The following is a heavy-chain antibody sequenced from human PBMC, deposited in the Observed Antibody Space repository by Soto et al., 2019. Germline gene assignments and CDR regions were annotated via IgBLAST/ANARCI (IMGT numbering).Heavy chain of an antibody. D-gene: IGHD6-13*01. CDR2: LYNTGST. V-gene: IGHV4-59*08. CDR3: ASRHSSPYFDY. Sequence: PSETLSLTCTVSGASISRYYWSWIRQSPGKGLEWIGYLYNTGSTIYNPSLKSRVTISVDTSKNQFSLKLNSVTAADTAVYYCASRHSSPYFDYWGQGTLVTVSS. CDR1: GASISRYY. J-gene: IGHJ4*02.